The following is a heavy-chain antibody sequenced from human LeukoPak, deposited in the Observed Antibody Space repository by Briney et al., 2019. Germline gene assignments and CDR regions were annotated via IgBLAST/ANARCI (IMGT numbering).Heavy chain of an antibody. Sequence: ASVKVSCKASGGTFSSYAISWVRQAPGQGLEWMGRIIPILSIANYAQKFQGRVTITADKSTSTAYMELSSLRSEDTAVYYCARVPYSSSWHYYYGMDVWGQGTTVTVSS. CDR2: IIPILSIA. V-gene: IGHV1-69*04. D-gene: IGHD6-13*01. J-gene: IGHJ6*02. CDR1: GGTFSSYA. CDR3: ARVPYSSSWHYYYGMDV.